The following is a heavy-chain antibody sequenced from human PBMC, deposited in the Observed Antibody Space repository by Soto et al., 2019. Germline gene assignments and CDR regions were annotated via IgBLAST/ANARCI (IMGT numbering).Heavy chain of an antibody. CDR2: IYYSGST. CDR1: GGPISSYY. CDR3: ARDLGGWYGDYYYYGMDV. Sequence: QVQLQESGPGLVKPSETLSLTCTVSGGPISSYYWSWIRQPPGKGLEWIGYIYYSGSTNYNPSLKSRVTISVDTSKNQFSLKLSSVTAADTAVYYCARDLGGWYGDYYYYGMDVWGQGTTVTVSS. J-gene: IGHJ6*02. D-gene: IGHD6-19*01. V-gene: IGHV4-59*01.